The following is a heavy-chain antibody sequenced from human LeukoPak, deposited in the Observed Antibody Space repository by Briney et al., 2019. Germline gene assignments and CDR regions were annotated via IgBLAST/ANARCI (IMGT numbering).Heavy chain of an antibody. CDR2: INHSGST. Sequence: SETLSLTCTVSGGSISSYYWSWIRQRPGKGLEWIGEINHSGSTNYNPSLKSRVTISLDTSKNQFSLKLSSVTAADTAVYYCARMGGSYYGFDSWGQGTLVTVSS. D-gene: IGHD1-26*01. CDR1: GGSISSYY. V-gene: IGHV4-34*01. J-gene: IGHJ4*02. CDR3: ARMGGSYYGFDS.